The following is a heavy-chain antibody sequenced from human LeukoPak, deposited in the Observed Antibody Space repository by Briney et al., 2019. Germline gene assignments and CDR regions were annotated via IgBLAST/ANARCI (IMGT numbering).Heavy chain of an antibody. Sequence: ASVKVSCKVSGYTLTELSMHWVRQAPGKGLEWMGGFDPEDGETIYAQKFQGRVTITTDESTSTAYMELSSLRSEDTAVYYCARAWEPRGGGAFDIWGQGTMVTVSS. CDR1: GYTLTELS. V-gene: IGHV1-24*01. CDR3: ARAWEPRGGGAFDI. CDR2: FDPEDGET. J-gene: IGHJ3*02. D-gene: IGHD1-26*01.